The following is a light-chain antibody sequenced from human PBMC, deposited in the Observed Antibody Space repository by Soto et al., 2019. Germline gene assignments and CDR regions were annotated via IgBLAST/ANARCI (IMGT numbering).Light chain of an antibody. V-gene: IGKV3D-20*02. J-gene: IGKJ5*01. CDR1: QSVSSSY. CDR3: QQRSNWLPIT. CDR2: DAS. Sequence: IVLTQSPGTLSLSPWERATLSCRASQSVSSSYLAWYQQKPGQAPRLLIYDASNRATGIPARFSGSGSGTDFTLTISSLEPEDFAVYYCQQRSNWLPITFGQGTRLEIK.